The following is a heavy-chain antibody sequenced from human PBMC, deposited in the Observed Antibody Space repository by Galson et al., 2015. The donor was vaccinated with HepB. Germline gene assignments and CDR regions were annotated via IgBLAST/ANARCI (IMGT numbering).Heavy chain of an antibody. Sequence: QVQLQESGPGLVKPSQTLSLTCTVSGGSISSGGYYWSWIRQHPGKGLEWIGYIYYSGSTSYNPSLKSRLTISVDTSKNQFSLKLSSVTAADTAVYYCARTRLPVAAVYYYMDVWGKGTTVTVSS. V-gene: IGHV4-31*03. CDR2: IYYSGST. D-gene: IGHD2-15*01. J-gene: IGHJ6*03. CDR1: GGSISSGGYY. CDR3: ARTRLPVAAVYYYMDV.